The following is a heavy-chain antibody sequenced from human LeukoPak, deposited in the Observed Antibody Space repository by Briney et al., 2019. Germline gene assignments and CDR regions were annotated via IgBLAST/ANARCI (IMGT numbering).Heavy chain of an antibody. CDR1: GGSFSGYY. Sequence: SETLSLTCAVYGGSFSGYYWSWIRQPPGKGLEWIGEINHSGSTNYNPSLKSRVTISVDTSKNQFSLKLSSVTAADTAVYYCARDPVMITFGGVIASRYFDYWGQGTLVTVSS. J-gene: IGHJ4*02. D-gene: IGHD3-16*02. CDR3: ARDPVMITFGGVIASRYFDY. CDR2: INHSGST. V-gene: IGHV4-34*01.